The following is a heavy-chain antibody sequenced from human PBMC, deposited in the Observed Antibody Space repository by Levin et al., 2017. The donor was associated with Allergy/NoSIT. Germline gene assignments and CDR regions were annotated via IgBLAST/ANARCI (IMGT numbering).Heavy chain of an antibody. CDR1: GGSMNSYY. D-gene: IGHD6-19*01. V-gene: IGHV4-59*08. CDR3: ARCRGYSTGWNDRFEYYFDY. Sequence: SSETLSLTCSVSGGSMNSYYWSWIRHPPGKGLEWIGYIYYSGNTNYNPSLKSRVTILVDTSKNQFSLKLSSVTAADTAVYFCARCRGYSTGWNDRFEYYFDYWGQGALVTVSS. CDR2: IYYSGNT. J-gene: IGHJ4*02.